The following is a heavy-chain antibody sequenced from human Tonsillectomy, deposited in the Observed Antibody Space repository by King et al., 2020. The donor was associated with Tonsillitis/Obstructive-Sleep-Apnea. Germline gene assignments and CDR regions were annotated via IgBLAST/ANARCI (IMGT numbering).Heavy chain of an antibody. CDR1: GFTFDDYA. CDR2: ISWNSGSI. Sequence: QLVQSGGGLVQPGRSLRLSCASSGFTFDDYAMYWVRQAPGKGLEWVSGISWNSGSIGYADSVKGRFTISRDNAKNSLYLQMNSLRAEDTALYYCAKDLIIATAGTPGDAFDIWGQGTMVTVSS. J-gene: IGHJ3*02. D-gene: IGHD6-13*01. V-gene: IGHV3-9*01. CDR3: AKDLIIATAGTPGDAFDI.